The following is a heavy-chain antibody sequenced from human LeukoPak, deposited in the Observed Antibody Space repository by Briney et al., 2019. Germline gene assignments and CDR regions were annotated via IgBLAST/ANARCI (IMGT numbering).Heavy chain of an antibody. V-gene: IGHV4-59*01. Sequence: SETLSLTCTVSGGSISSYYWSWVRQPPGKGLEWIGYIYYSGSTNYNPPLKSRATISVDTSKNHFSLKLSSVTAADTAMYYCAREYSYGYFDYWGQGTLVTVSS. CDR1: GGSISSYY. J-gene: IGHJ4*02. CDR3: AREYSYGYFDY. CDR2: IYYSGST. D-gene: IGHD5-18*01.